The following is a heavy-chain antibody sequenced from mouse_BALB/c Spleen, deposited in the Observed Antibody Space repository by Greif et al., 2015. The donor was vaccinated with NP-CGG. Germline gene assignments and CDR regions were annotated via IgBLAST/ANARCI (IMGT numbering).Heavy chain of an antibody. V-gene: IGHV1S22*01. Sequence: LQQSGSELVRPGASVKLSCKASGYTFTSYWMHWVKQRPGQGLEWIGNIYPGSGSTNYDEKFKSKATLTVDTSSSTAYMQLSSLTSEDSAVYYCTRLGNHGYWGQGTTLTVSS. CDR2: IYPGSGST. J-gene: IGHJ2*01. CDR3: TRLGNHGY. D-gene: IGHD2-1*01. CDR1: GYTFTSYW.